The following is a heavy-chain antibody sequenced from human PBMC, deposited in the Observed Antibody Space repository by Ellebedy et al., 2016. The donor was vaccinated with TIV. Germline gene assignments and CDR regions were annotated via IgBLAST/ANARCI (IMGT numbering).Heavy chain of an antibody. CDR1: GFTFSSYW. Sequence: GESLKISCAASGFTFSSYWMHWVRQAPGKGLVWVSRINSDGSSTSYADSVKGRFTISRDNAKNTVYLQMNSLRTEDTAVYYCTRRNYDSNYYYYDYWGQGALVTVSS. CDR3: TRRNYDSNYYYYDY. CDR2: INSDGSST. V-gene: IGHV3-74*01. J-gene: IGHJ4*02. D-gene: IGHD3-22*01.